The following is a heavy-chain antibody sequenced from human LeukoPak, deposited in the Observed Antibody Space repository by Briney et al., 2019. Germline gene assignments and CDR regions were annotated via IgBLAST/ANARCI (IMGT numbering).Heavy chain of an antibody. D-gene: IGHD4-17*01. V-gene: IGHV3-9*01. CDR1: GFTFDDYA. J-gene: IGHJ5*02. CDR3: AKSQDYGDYGNWFDP. Sequence: GGSLRLSCAASGFTFDDYAMHWVRQAPGKGLEWVSGISWNSGSIGYADSVKGRFTISRDNAKNSLYLQMNSLRAEDTALYYCAKSQDYGDYGNWFDPWGQGTLVTVSS. CDR2: ISWNSGSI.